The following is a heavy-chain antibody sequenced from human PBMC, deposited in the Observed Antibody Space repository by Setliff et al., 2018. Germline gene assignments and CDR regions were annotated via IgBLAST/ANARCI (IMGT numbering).Heavy chain of an antibody. CDR1: GYSISSGHY. V-gene: IGHV4-38-2*02. J-gene: IGHJ4*02. D-gene: IGHD4-17*01. Sequence: PSETLSLTCTVSGYSISSGHYWGWIRQPPGKGLEWIGSISHSGSTYYNPSLRSRVTILLDTSKNQFSPKLTSVTAADTAVYYCAGGRRYDYGWDFDYWGQGTLVTVSS. CDR2: ISHSGST. CDR3: AGGRRYDYGWDFDY.